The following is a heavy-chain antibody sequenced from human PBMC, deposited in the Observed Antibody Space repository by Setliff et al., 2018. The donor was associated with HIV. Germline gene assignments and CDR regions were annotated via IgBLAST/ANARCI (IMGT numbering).Heavy chain of an antibody. D-gene: IGHD2-15*01. J-gene: IGHJ4*02. CDR1: GYPISSGYF. CDR2: IYHNGST. CDR3: ARDYGQEDSAMDFDH. Sequence: SETLSLTCAVSGYPISSGYFWGWIRQPPGKGLEWIASIYHNGSTYYSSSLKSRVTISVDTSKNQFSLKVTSVTAADTAVYYCARDYGQEDSAMDFDHWGQGTLVTVSS. V-gene: IGHV4-38-2*02.